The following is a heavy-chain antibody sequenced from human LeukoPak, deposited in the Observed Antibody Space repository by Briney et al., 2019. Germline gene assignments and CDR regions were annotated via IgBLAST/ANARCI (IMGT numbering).Heavy chain of an antibody. CDR3: ARGSTSYSSSFAI. CDR2: INTYGSDT. J-gene: IGHJ3*02. Sequence: GGSLRLSCAASGSTFSTYWVHWVRQAPGKGLVWVSRINTYGSDTTYADSVKGRFTISRDNAKNSLYLQLNSLRAEDTAVYYCARGSTSYSSSFAIWGQGTMVTVSS. CDR1: GSTFSTYW. V-gene: IGHV3-74*01. D-gene: IGHD6-13*01.